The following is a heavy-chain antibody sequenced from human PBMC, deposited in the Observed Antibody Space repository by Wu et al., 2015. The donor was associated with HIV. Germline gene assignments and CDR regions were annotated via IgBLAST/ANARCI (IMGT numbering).Heavy chain of an antibody. CDR2: INPLFGTT. Sequence: QAQLVQFGAEVKKPESSVKVTCKASGAGFTSYAVSWVRQAPGQGLEWMGGINPLFGTTKHAQRFQDRVKFTTDESKSTVYMELSSLRSEDTAVYYCARNTDSVATSLYSLGVWGQGTTVTVSS. CDR3: ARNTDSVATSLYSLGV. J-gene: IGHJ6*02. V-gene: IGHV1-69*05. CDR1: GAGFTSYA. D-gene: IGHD5-12*01.